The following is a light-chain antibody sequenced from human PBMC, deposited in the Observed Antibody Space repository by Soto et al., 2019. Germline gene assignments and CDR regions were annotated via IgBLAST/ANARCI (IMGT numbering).Light chain of an antibody. J-gene: IGKJ2*01. Sequence: DIQMSQSPSTLSASVGDRVTITCRASENIDKWLAWYQQKPGRAPKLLIYDASTLESGVPSRFSGSGSGTDFTLTISSLQHEDFATYYCKQFNILYTFGQGTKLEI. CDR3: KQFNILYT. CDR2: DAS. CDR1: ENIDKW. V-gene: IGKV1-5*01.